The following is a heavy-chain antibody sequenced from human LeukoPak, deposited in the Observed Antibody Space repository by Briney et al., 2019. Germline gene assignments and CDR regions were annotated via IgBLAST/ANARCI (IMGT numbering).Heavy chain of an antibody. Sequence: EASVKVSCEASGYTLTSYGIHWMRPAPGQGLEWMGWISTQSGNTNYAQKVQGRLTLTTDRSTNTAYMELRSLRSDDTAVYYCARGAYGDKWGQGTMVTVSS. CDR3: ARGAYGDK. J-gene: IGHJ4*02. V-gene: IGHV1-18*01. CDR1: GYTLTSYG. CDR2: ISTQSGNT. D-gene: IGHD4-17*01.